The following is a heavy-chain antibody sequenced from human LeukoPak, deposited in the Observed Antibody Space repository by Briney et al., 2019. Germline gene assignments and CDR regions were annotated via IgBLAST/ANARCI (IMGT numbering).Heavy chain of an antibody. D-gene: IGHD2-15*01. V-gene: IGHV1-69*04. CDR2: IIPMLGIA. Sequence: SVKVSCKASGGTFSSYAISWVRQAPGQGLEWMGRIIPMLGIANYAQKFQGRVTITADKSTSTAYMELSSLRSEDTAVYYCARGCSGGSCYLDYWGQGTLVTVSS. CDR3: ARGCSGGSCYLDY. CDR1: GGTFSSYA. J-gene: IGHJ4*02.